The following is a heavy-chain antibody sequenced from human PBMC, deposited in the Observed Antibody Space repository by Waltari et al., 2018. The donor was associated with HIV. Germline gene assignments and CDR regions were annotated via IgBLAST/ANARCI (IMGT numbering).Heavy chain of an antibody. Sequence: VQLEESGGGVVQPGRSRRLSCAASGFRVSDYGMHWVRQAPGKGLQWVAGIWYDRSKKEYSDSVKCRFTISKDNSKNTLFLQMNSLRVDDTAVYFCARVPFASSWSADSFDVWGPGTRITVSS. D-gene: IGHD6-13*01. J-gene: IGHJ3*01. V-gene: IGHV3-33*01. CDR2: IWYDRSKK. CDR3: ARVPFASSWSADSFDV. CDR1: GFRVSDYG.